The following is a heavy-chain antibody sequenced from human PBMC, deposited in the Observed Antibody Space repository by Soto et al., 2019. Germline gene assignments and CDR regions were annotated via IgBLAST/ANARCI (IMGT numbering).Heavy chain of an antibody. V-gene: IGHV3-30*18. CDR1: GFTFSSYG. CDR3: AKERIAVARDYYGMDV. J-gene: IGHJ6*02. Sequence: QVQLVESGGGVVQPGRSLRLSCAASGFTFSSYGMHWVRQAPGKGLEWVAVISYDGSNKYYADSVKGRFTISRDNSKNTLYLQMNSLRAEDTAVYYCAKERIAVARDYYGMDVWGQGTTVTVSS. CDR2: ISYDGSNK. D-gene: IGHD6-19*01.